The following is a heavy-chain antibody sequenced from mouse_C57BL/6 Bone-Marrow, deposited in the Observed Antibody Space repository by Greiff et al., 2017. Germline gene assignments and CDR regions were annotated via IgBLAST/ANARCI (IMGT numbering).Heavy chain of an antibody. J-gene: IGHJ3*01. D-gene: IGHD1-1*01. CDR2: INPGSGGT. CDR3: ARGPYYGSSYPFAY. CDR1: GYAFTNYL. Sequence: QVQLQQSGAELVRPGTSVKVSCKASGYAFTNYLIEWVKQRPGQGLEWFGVINPGSGGTNYNEKFKGKATLTADKSSSTAYMQLSSLTSEDSAVYFCARGPYYGSSYPFAYWGQGTLVTVSA. V-gene: IGHV1-54*01.